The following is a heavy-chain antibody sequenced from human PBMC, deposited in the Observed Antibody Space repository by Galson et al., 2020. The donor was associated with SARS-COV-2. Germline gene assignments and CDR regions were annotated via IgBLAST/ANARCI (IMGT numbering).Heavy chain of an antibody. J-gene: IGHJ3*02. CDR2: IYYSGST. CDR3: ARVRTTMMVVVITSDAFDI. D-gene: IGHD3-22*01. V-gene: IGHV4-31*03. Sequence: ETSETLSLTCTVSGGSISSGGYYWSWIRQHPGKGLEWIGYIYYSGSTYYNPSLKSRVTISVDTSKNQFSLKLSSVTAADTAVYYCARVRTTMMVVVITSDAFDIWGQGTMVTVSS. CDR1: GGSISSGGYY.